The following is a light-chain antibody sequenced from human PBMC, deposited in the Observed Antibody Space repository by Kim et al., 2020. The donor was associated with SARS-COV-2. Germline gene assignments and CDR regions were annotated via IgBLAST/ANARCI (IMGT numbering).Light chain of an antibody. J-gene: IGKJ1*01. CDR1: QSVGNNF. Sequence: EIVLTQSPGTLSLTTGERVTLSCRASQSVGNNFLAWYQQKSGQAPRLLIYRASSRAADIPDRFTGSGSGTDFTHTITRLEPEDFGVFYCQQYDASPWTFGKGTKLEI. CDR2: RAS. V-gene: IGKV3-20*01. CDR3: QQYDASPWT.